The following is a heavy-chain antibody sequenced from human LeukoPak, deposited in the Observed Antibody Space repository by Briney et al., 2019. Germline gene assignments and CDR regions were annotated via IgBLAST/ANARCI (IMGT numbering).Heavy chain of an antibody. CDR2: INPNSGGT. D-gene: IGHD6-19*01. V-gene: IGHV1-2*02. CDR3: ARVQSKEDSSGWYRPDDY. CDR1: GYTFTGYY. Sequence: GASVKVSCKASGYTFTGYYMHWVRQAPGQGLEWMGWINPNSGGTNYAQKFQGRVTMTRDTSISTAYMELSRLRSDDTAVYYCARVQSKEDSSGWYRPDDYWGQGTLVTVSS. J-gene: IGHJ4*02.